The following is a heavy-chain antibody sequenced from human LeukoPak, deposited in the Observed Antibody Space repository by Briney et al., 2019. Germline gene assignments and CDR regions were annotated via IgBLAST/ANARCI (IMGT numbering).Heavy chain of an antibody. V-gene: IGHV3-23*01. CDR3: ARDASGVIRGESFGFYGMDV. CDR1: GFTFSTYA. J-gene: IGHJ6*02. D-gene: IGHD3-16*01. CDR2: ISGSGGST. Sequence: GGSLRLSCAASGFTFSTYAMSWVRQAPGKGLEWVSAISGSGGSTYYADSVKGRFTISRDNSKNTLYLQMNSLRAEDTAVYYCARDASGVIRGESFGFYGMDVWGQGTTVTVSS.